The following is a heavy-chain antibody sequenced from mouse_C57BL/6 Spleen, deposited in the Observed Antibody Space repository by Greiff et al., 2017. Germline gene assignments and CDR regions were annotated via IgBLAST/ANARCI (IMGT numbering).Heavy chain of an antibody. CDR2: LHPSDSDT. CDR1: GYTFTSYW. Sequence: QVQLQQPGAELVKPGASVKVSCKASGYTFTSYWMHWVKQRPGQGLEWIGRLHPSDSDTNYNQKFTGKATLTVDKSSSTAYMQLSSLTSEDSAVYYCAICYDGYYWYFDVWGTGTTVTVSS. V-gene: IGHV1-74*01. D-gene: IGHD2-3*01. CDR3: AICYDGYYWYFDV. J-gene: IGHJ1*03.